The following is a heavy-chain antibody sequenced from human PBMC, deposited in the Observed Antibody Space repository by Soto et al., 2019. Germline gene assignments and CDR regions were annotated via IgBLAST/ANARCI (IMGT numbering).Heavy chain of an antibody. CDR2: IYYSGST. CDR1: GGSISSSSYY. CDR3: ARRKDTIFNGMDV. D-gene: IGHD3-3*01. V-gene: IGHV4-39*01. Sequence: PSETLSLTCTVSGGSISSSSYYWGWIRQPPGKGLEWIGSIYYSGSTYYNPSLKSRVTISVDTSKNQFSLKLSSVTAADTAVYYCARRKDTIFNGMDVWGQGTTVTVSS. J-gene: IGHJ6*02.